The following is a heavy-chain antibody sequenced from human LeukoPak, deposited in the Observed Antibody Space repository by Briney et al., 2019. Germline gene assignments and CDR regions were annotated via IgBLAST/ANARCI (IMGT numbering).Heavy chain of an antibody. J-gene: IGHJ4*02. D-gene: IGHD1-14*01. CDR3: ARTRTGKPDF. V-gene: IGHV1-2*02. CDR1: GYTFIVHY. Sequence: ASVKVSCKASGYTFIVHYIHWVRQAPGQGLEWMGWVNPSSGGTNYAQKFQDRVTMTRDTSNNTAYMELSSLRSDDTAVYYCARTRTGKPDFWGQGTLVTVSS. CDR2: VNPSSGGT.